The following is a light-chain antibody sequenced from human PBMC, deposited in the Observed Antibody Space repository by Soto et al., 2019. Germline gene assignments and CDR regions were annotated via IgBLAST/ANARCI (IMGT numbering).Light chain of an antibody. V-gene: IGLV1-44*01. CDR2: DDN. J-gene: IGLJ1*01. CDR1: NSNIGSNT. CDR3: AAWDDSLTGYV. Sequence: QSVLTQPPSAYGTPGQRVTISCSGGNSNIGSNTVNWYQQLPGTAPKLLIFDDNQRPSGVPDRFSGSKSVASASLAISGLQSEDEADYYCAAWDDSLTGYVFGTGTKLTVL.